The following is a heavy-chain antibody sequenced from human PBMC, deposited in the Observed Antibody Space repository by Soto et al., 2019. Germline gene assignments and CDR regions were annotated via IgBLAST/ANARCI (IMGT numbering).Heavy chain of an antibody. CDR3: AYLPCSGGSCYWFSFSGRDV. CDR1: GFSLSTSGVG. Sequence: QITLKESGPTLLKPPQPPTLTCTFSGFSLSTSGVGVAWIRQPPGKALEWLALIYWDDDKRYRPSLESRLTITKDTSKNQVVFTMTNMVSVDTATDYCAYLPCSGGSCYWFSFSGRDVWGQGTTVTVSS. J-gene: IGHJ6*02. V-gene: IGHV2-5*02. D-gene: IGHD2-15*01. CDR2: IYWDDDK.